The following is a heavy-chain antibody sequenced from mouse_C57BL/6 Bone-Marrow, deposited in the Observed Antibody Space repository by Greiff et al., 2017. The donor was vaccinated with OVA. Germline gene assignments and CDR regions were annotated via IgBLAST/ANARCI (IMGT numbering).Heavy chain of an antibody. CDR1: GYAFTNYL. CDR2: INPGSGGT. J-gene: IGHJ3*01. V-gene: IGHV1-54*01. CDR3: ARGGDGGFAY. Sequence: QVQLQQSGAELVRPGTSVKVSCKASGYAFTNYLIEWVKQRPGQGLEWIGVINPGSGGTNYNEKFKGKATLTADKSSSTAYMQLSSLTSEDSAVYVCARGGDGGFAYWGQGTLVTVSA. D-gene: IGHD1-1*02.